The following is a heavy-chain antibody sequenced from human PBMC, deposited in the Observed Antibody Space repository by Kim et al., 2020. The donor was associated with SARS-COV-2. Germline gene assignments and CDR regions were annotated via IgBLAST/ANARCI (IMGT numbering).Heavy chain of an antibody. D-gene: IGHD3-3*01. CDR3: ARDRITIFGGDYYYYGMDV. J-gene: IGHJ6*02. CDR1: GGSFSGYY. CDR2: INHSGST. V-gene: IGHV4-34*01. Sequence: SETLSLTCAVYGGSFSGYYWSWIRQPPGKGLEWIGEINHSGSTNYNPSLKSRVTISVDTSKNQFSLKLSSVTAADTAVYYCARDRITIFGGDYYYYGMDVWGQGTTVTVSS.